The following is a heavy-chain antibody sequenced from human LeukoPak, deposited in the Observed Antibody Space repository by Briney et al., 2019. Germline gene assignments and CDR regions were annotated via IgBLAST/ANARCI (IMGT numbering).Heavy chain of an antibody. Sequence: PSETLSLTCAVYGGSFSAYYWSWIRQPPGKGLEWIGEINHSRSVNYNPSLKSRVTISVDTSKNQFSLKLSSVTAADTAVYYCARRRKMATIDYWGQGTLVTVSS. V-gene: IGHV4-34*01. CDR2: INHSRSV. D-gene: IGHD5-24*01. CDR1: GGSFSAYY. CDR3: ARRRKMATIDY. J-gene: IGHJ4*02.